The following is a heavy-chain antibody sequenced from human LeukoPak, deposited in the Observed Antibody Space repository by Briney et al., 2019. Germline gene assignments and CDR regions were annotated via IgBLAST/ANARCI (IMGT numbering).Heavy chain of an antibody. CDR1: GGSFSGYY. CDR2: INHSGST. Sequence: SETLSLTCAVYGGSFSGYYWSWIRQPSGKGLEWIGEINHSGSTSYNPSLKSRVTISVDTSKNQFSLKLSSVTAADTAVYYCARDSSSWYRNPFDYWGQGTLVTVSS. V-gene: IGHV4-34*01. CDR3: ARDSSSWYRNPFDY. D-gene: IGHD6-13*01. J-gene: IGHJ4*02.